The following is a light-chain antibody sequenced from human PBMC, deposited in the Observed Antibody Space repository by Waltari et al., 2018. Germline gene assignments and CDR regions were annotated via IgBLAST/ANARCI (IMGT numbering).Light chain of an antibody. J-gene: IGKJ2*01. Sequence: EVVMTQSPATLSVSPGERATLSCRASQNVNSNVAWYQQKTGQAPRLLIYGASSTATGIPARFSGSGSGTEFTLTISSLQSEDFAVHYCHQYNNWPPYTFGQGTKLEIK. CDR3: HQYNNWPPYT. CDR2: GAS. CDR1: QNVNSN. V-gene: IGKV3-15*01.